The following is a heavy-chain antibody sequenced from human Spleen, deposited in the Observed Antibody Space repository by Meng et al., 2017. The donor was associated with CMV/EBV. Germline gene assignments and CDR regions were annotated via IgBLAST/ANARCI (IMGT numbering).Heavy chain of an antibody. CDR1: GYTFTSYG. Sequence: ASVKVSCKASGYTFTSYGISWVRQAPGQGLEWMGWINPQSGGTNYAQKFQGRVTMTRDTSISTGYLELRRLRSDDTAVYYCARDQGYYYYGLDVWGQGTTVTVSS. V-gene: IGHV1-2*02. J-gene: IGHJ6*02. CDR3: ARDQGYYYYGLDV. CDR2: INPQSGGT.